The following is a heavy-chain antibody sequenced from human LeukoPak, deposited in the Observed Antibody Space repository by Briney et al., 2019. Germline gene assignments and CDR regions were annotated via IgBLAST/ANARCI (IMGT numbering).Heavy chain of an antibody. CDR3: ARDHFAGTYSNHY. CDR2: INPNSGGT. V-gene: IGHV1-2*06. J-gene: IGHJ4*02. CDR1: GYTFTGYY. D-gene: IGHD4-11*01. Sequence: ASVKVSCKASGYTFTGYYIHWVRQAPGQGLEWMGRINPNSGGTSSAEKFQGRVTMTRDTSITTAYMALSRLTSDDTAVYYCARDHFAGTYSNHYWGQGTLVTVSS.